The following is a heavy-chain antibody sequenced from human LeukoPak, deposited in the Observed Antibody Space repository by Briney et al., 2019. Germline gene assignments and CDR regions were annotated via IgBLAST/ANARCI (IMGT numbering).Heavy chain of an antibody. J-gene: IGHJ4*02. D-gene: IGHD5-12*01. CDR2: IIPIFGTA. Sequence: SVKVSCKASGDTFSSYAISWVRQAPGQGLEWMGGIIPIFGTANYAQKFQGRVTITADKSTSTAYMELSSLRSEDTAVYYCARRSDYDLGYFDYWGQGTLVTVSS. CDR3: ARRSDYDLGYFDY. V-gene: IGHV1-69*06. CDR1: GDTFSSYA.